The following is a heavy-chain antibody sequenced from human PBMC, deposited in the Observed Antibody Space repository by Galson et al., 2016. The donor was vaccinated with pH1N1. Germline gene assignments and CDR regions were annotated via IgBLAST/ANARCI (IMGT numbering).Heavy chain of an antibody. V-gene: IGHV1-3*01. CDR1: GYTFTDYA. D-gene: IGHD1-26*01. Sequence: SVKVSCKASGYTFTDYAIYWLRQAPGQGLEWMGWINAGNGDTKYSEKFQGRLTITRDTSANNAYMELSSLRSEDTAMYYCGRDLDSRSYRAKDAFDVWGQGTMVTVSS. J-gene: IGHJ3*01. CDR2: INAGNGDT. CDR3: GRDLDSRSYRAKDAFDV.